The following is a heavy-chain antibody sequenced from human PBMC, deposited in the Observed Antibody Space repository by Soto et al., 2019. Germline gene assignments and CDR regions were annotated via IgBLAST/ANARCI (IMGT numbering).Heavy chain of an antibody. CDR3: ARREVSEETYFDY. Sequence: PSETLSLTCAVSGYSISSGHSWGWIRQPPGKGLEWIGSIFHTGSTYYNPSLKSRVTLSVDTSKNQFSLKLSSVTAADTAMYYCARREVSEETYFDYWGQGTLVTVSS. CDR1: GYSISSGHS. V-gene: IGHV4-38-2*01. J-gene: IGHJ4*02. CDR2: IFHTGST.